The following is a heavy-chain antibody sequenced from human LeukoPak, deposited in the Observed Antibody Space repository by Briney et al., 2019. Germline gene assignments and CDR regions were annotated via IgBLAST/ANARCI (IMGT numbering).Heavy chain of an antibody. CDR1: GFTFSSYW. Sequence: RSGGSLRLSCAASGFTFSSYWMHWVRQAPGKGLEWVSGINWNGHTTRYGDSVKGRFITSRDSAKNSLYLQMNSLRAEDTALYYCAREGSRSADAFDIWGQGTMVTVSS. J-gene: IGHJ3*02. D-gene: IGHD6-25*01. CDR3: AREGSRSADAFDI. CDR2: INWNGHTT. V-gene: IGHV3-20*04.